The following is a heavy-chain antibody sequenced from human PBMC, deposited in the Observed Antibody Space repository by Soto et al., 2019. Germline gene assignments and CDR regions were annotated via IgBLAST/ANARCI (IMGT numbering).Heavy chain of an antibody. J-gene: IGHJ6*02. Sequence: SETVSVTSTVSGGSISSFYMRWIRQPPGTGPASIGEVNDSGSTIFNPSLDSRVTISVETSKKQFTLKLTSVTAADTAVDYGATDSATAEFGIDVRGHGTRVTVSS. D-gene: IGHD1-26*01. CDR1: GGSISSFY. CDR2: VNDSGST. CDR3: ATDSATAEFGIDV. V-gene: IGHV4-34*01.